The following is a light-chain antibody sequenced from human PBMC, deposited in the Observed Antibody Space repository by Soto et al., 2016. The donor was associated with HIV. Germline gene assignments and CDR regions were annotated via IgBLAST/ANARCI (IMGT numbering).Light chain of an antibody. CDR2: KDI. V-gene: IGLV3-25*03. Sequence: SYDLTQPPSVSVSPGQTARITCSGDALPDQYAFWYQQKPGKAPVQVICKDIKRPSGIPERFSGSRSGTTVTLTISGVQAEDEGDYYCQSADNSGAIFGGGTKLSVL. CDR3: QSADNSGAI. J-gene: IGLJ2*01. CDR1: ALPDQY.